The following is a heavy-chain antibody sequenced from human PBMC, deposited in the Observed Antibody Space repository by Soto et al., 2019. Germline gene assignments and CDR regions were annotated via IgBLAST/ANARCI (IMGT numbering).Heavy chain of an antibody. CDR1: GGSIISTNW. Sequence: SETLSLTCAVSGGSIISTNWWTWVRQPPGKGLEWIGEIYHVGSTNYNPSLKSRVTISVDKSKNQFSLHLNSVAAADTAVYYCARVPPNGDYFDSWGQGTLVTVSS. CDR2: IYHVGST. V-gene: IGHV4-4*02. CDR3: ARVPPNGDYFDS. D-gene: IGHD3-10*01. J-gene: IGHJ4*02.